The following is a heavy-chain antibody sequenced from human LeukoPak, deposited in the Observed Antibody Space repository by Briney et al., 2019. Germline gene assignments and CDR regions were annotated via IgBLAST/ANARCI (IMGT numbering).Heavy chain of an antibody. CDR2: IWYDGSNK. J-gene: IGHJ5*02. CDR3: ARDRDTSGHYDWFDP. D-gene: IGHD3-22*01. Sequence: PGGSLRLSCAASGFTFSSYGMHWVRQAPGKGLEWVAVIWYDGSNKYYADSVKGRFTISRDNSKNTLYLQMNSLRAEDTAVYYCARDRDTSGHYDWFDPRGQGTLVTVSS. CDR1: GFTFSSYG. V-gene: IGHV3-33*01.